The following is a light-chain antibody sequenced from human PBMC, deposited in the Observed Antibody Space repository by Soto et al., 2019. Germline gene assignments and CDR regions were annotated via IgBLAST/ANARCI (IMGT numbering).Light chain of an antibody. CDR2: DAS. CDR3: QQCENFPFT. Sequence: QMTQSPSSPSASVGDRGTIPLQAEQDHRDCLLWYQQKPGQAPKLLIYDASNLETGVPSRFSGSGSGTDFSFTVSSLRPEDIATYFCQQCENFPFTFGPGTKVEIK. J-gene: IGKJ3*01. V-gene: IGKV1-33*01. CDR1: QDHRDC.